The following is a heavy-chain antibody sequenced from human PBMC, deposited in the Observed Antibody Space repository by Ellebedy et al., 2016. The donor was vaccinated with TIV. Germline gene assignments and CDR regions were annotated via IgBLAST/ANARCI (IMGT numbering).Heavy chain of an antibody. D-gene: IGHD3-22*01. J-gene: IGHJ4*02. CDR3: ARDLIDKRDYYDDSGYYFHDY. CDR1: GFTFTNYA. Sequence: AGSLRLSXAASGFTFTNYAMNWVRQAPGNGLEWVSIISGSGGSTYYADSVKGRFTISRDNSKNTLYLQMNSLTAEDTAVYFCARDLIDKRDYYDDSGYYFHDYWGQGALVTVSS. V-gene: IGHV3-23*01. CDR2: ISGSGGST.